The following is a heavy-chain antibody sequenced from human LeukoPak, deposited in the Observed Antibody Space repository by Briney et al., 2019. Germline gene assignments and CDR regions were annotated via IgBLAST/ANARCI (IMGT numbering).Heavy chain of an antibody. CDR3: ARDRGNYYGSGSYI. CDR1: GYTFKNYD. D-gene: IGHD3-10*01. CDR2: MNPNSGNT. J-gene: IGHJ4*02. V-gene: IGHV1-8*02. Sequence: ASVKVSCKASGYTFKNYDINWVRQATGQGLEWMGWMNPNSGNTGFAQKFQDRVSLTRDTSINTAYMELTSLRSGDTAVYYCARDRGNYYGSGSYIWGQGTLVTVSS.